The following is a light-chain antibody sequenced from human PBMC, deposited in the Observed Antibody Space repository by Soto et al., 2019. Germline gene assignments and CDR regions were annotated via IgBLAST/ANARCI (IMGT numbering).Light chain of an antibody. CDR1: SSNIGNNY. Sequence: QSVLTQPPSVSAAPGQMVTISCSGSSSNIGNNYVSWYQQLPGTAPKLLIYENNKRPSGIPDRFSGSKSGTSATLGITGLQTGDEADYYCGTWDSSLSALFGGGTKVTVL. CDR2: ENN. J-gene: IGLJ2*01. V-gene: IGLV1-51*02. CDR3: GTWDSSLSAL.